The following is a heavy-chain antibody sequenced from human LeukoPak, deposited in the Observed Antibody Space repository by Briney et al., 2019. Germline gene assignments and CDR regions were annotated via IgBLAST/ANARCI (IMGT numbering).Heavy chain of an antibody. Sequence: PGGSLRLSCAASGFTFSSYWMSWVRQAPGKGLEWVGSINQNGAEKTYLDSVKGRFTISRDNPRNSLYLQMNSLRAEDTAIYYCARDGTAAGLYFDLWGQGALVTVSS. CDR1: GFTFSSYW. D-gene: IGHD6-13*01. J-gene: IGHJ4*01. CDR2: INQNGAEK. CDR3: ARDGTAAGLYFDL. V-gene: IGHV3-7*01.